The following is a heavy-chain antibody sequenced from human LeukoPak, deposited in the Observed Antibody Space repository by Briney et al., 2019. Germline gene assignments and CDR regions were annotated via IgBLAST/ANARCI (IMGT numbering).Heavy chain of an antibody. D-gene: IGHD3-22*01. CDR1: GVTFSSYA. CDR2: ISDSCCST. V-gene: IGHV3-23*01. Sequence: VGSLRLSCAASGVTFSSYAMSWVRQAPGKGLEWVSAISDSCCSTYYADSVKGRFTISRYNSKNTLYLQMNSLRAEDTAVYYCAKETGYYDSSGYYSRFDYWGQGTLVTVSS. CDR3: AKETGYYDSSGYYSRFDY. J-gene: IGHJ4*02.